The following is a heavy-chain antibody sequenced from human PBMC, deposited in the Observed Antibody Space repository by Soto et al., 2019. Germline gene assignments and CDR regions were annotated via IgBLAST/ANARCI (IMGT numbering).Heavy chain of an antibody. CDR2: IIPIFGTA. J-gene: IGHJ2*01. Sequence: QVQLVQSGTEVKKPGYSVKVSCKASGGTFSRYAISWVRQAPGQGLEWMGGIIPIFGTANYAQTFQGRVTITADESTSTAYMELRRLRSEDTAVYYCAQTLGLAVSGPGRFDLWGRGTLVTVTS. V-gene: IGHV1-69*12. CDR3: AQTLGLAVSGPGRFDL. CDR1: GGTFSRYA. D-gene: IGHD6-19*01.